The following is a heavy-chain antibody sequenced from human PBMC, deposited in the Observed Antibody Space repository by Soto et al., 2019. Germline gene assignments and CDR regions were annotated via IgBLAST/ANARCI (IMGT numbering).Heavy chain of an antibody. D-gene: IGHD3-3*01. CDR1: GYTFTSYG. Sequence: ASVKVSCKASGYTFTSYGISGVRQAPGQGLEWMGWISAYNGNTNYAQKLQGRVTMTTDTSTSTAYMELRSLRSDDTAVYYCARGSKGHYDFWSGFFGQYGTDVWGQGTTVTVSS. CDR2: ISAYNGNT. V-gene: IGHV1-18*04. J-gene: IGHJ6*02. CDR3: ARGSKGHYDFWSGFFGQYGTDV.